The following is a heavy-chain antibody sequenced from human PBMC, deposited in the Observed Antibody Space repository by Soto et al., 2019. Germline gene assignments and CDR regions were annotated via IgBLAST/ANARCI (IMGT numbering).Heavy chain of an antibody. CDR3: ASSSGWYLRSDI. V-gene: IGHV4-59*01. Sequence: PSETLSLTCTVSGGSISSYYWSWIRQPPGKGLSWIGYIYYSGSTNYNPSLKSRVTISVDTSKNQFSLKLSSVTAADTAVYYCASSSGWYLRSDIWGEGTMVTVSS. J-gene: IGHJ3*02. CDR2: IYYSGST. D-gene: IGHD6-19*01. CDR1: GGSISSYY.